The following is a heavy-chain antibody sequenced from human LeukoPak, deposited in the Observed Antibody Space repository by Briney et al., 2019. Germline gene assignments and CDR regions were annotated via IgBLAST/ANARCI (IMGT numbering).Heavy chain of an antibody. CDR1: GYTLTELS. CDR2: FDPEDGET. D-gene: IGHD3-3*01. CDR3: ARWPILESYYYYMDV. Sequence: EASVKVSCKVSGYTLTELSMHWVRQAPGKGLEWMGGFDPEDGETIYAQKFQGRVTMTEDTSTDTAYMELSSLRSEDTAVYYCARWPILESYYYYMDVWGKGTTVTVSS. V-gene: IGHV1-24*01. J-gene: IGHJ6*03.